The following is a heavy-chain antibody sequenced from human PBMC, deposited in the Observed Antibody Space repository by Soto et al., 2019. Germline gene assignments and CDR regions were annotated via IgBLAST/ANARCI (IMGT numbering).Heavy chain of an antibody. V-gene: IGHV1-8*01. CDR2: MNPHSGET. CDR1: GYSFTSLH. CDR3: ARGSPGPVDH. Sequence: QVQLVQSGAEVRRPGASAKVSCTASGYSFTSLHFNWGRQATGQGLEWIGWMNPHSGETGYAQRFQRRVTMTRAISLSTAYMELRSLTSHATAVYFCARGSPGPVDHWGQGTLVTVSS. J-gene: IGHJ4*02. D-gene: IGHD3-10*01.